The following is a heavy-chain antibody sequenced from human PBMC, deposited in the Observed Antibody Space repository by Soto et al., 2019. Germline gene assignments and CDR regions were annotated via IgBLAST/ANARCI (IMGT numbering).Heavy chain of an antibody. D-gene: IGHD3-9*01. Sequence: QVQLVQSGAEVKKPGSSVKVSCKASGGTFSSYTISWVRQAPGQGLEWMGRIIPILGIANYAQKFQGRVTITADKTTSTAYMELSSLRSEDTAVYYCARVKGTCYSFSSGLDYWGQGTLVTVSS. J-gene: IGHJ4*02. CDR1: GGTFSSYT. CDR2: IIPILGIA. V-gene: IGHV1-69*02. CDR3: ARVKGTCYSFSSGLDY.